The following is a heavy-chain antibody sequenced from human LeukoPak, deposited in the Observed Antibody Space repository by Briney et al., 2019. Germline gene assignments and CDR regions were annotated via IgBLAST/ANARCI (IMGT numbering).Heavy chain of an antibody. D-gene: IGHD5-12*01. Sequence: SVKVSCKASGGTFSSYAISWVRQAPGEGLEWMGGIIPIFGTANYAQKFQGRVTITRNTSISTAYMELSSLRSEDTAVYYCATDRRSGYDFDYWGQGTLVTVSS. CDR1: GGTFSSYA. CDR3: ATDRRSGYDFDY. J-gene: IGHJ4*02. CDR2: IIPIFGTA. V-gene: IGHV1-69*05.